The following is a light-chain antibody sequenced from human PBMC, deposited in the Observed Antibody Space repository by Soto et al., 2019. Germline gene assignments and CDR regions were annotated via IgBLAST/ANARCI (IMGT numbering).Light chain of an antibody. J-gene: IGLJ1*01. CDR2: GNS. Sequence: QSVLTQPPSVSGAPGQRVTISCTGSSSNIGARYDVHWYQQLPGTAPKLLIFGNSNRPSGVPDRFSGSKSGTSASLAITGLQAEDEADYYCESYDISLSAYVFGTGTKLTVL. CDR3: ESYDISLSAYV. CDR1: SSNIGARYD. V-gene: IGLV1-40*01.